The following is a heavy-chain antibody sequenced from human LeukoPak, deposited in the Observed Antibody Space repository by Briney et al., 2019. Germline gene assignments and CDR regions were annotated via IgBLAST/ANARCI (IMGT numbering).Heavy chain of an antibody. Sequence: ASVKVSCKASGYTFTGYYMHWVRQAPGQGLEWMGWINPNSGGTNYAQKFQGWVTMTRDTSISTAYMELSSLRSEDTAVYYCARRDQNWFDPWGQGTLVTVSS. CDR3: ARRDQNWFDP. J-gene: IGHJ5*02. V-gene: IGHV1-2*04. CDR2: INPNSGGT. CDR1: GYTFTGYY.